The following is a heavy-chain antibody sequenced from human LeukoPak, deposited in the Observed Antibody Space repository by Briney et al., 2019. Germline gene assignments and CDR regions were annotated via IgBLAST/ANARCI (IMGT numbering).Heavy chain of an antibody. V-gene: IGHV1-46*01. J-gene: IGHJ3*02. CDR2: INPSGGST. CDR3: VRVRDGYNDAYDI. CDR1: GFTFTNYN. Sequence: ASVKVSCKASGFTFTNYNLHWVRQAPGQRLAWMGIINPSGGSTNYAQNFQGRVTMTRGTSTSTVYMELSSLRSEDTAVYYCVRVRDGYNDAYDIWGQGTMVTVPS. D-gene: IGHD5-24*01.